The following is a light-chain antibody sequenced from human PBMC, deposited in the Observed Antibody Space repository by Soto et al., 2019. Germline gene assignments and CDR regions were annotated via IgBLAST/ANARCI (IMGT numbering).Light chain of an antibody. CDR2: GAS. CDR1: QSVSSSY. Sequence: EIVLAQSPDTLSLSPGERATLSCRASQSVSSSYLAWYQQRPGQAPRLLIYGASSRATGIPDRFSGSGSGTEFTLTISSLQSEDFATYYCQQLYRYPITFGQGTRPENK. CDR3: QQLYRYPIT. V-gene: IGKV3-20*01. J-gene: IGKJ5*01.